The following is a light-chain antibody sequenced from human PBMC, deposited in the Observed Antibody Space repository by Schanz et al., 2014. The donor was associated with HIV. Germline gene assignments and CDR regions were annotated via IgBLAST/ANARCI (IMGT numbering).Light chain of an antibody. CDR3: QQYGSSPRT. V-gene: IGKV3-20*01. CDR1: QSVSNNY. J-gene: IGKJ1*01. Sequence: EIVLTQSPVTLSLSPGERATLSCRASQSVSNNYLAWYQQKHGQAPRLLIYDASSRATGIPDRFSGSGSGTDFTLTISRLEPDDFAVYYCQQYGSSPRTFGQGTKVEMK. CDR2: DAS.